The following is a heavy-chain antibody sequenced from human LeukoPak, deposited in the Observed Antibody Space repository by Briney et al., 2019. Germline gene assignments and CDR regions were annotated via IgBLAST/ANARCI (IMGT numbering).Heavy chain of an antibody. D-gene: IGHD1-26*01. Sequence: SVKVSCKASGYTFTGYYMHWVRQAPGQGLEWMGGIIPIFGTANYAQKFQGRVTITADESTSTAYMELSSLRSEDTAVYYCARDGKGGYFDYWGQGTLVTVSS. CDR1: GYTFTGYY. J-gene: IGHJ4*02. CDR2: IIPIFGTA. V-gene: IGHV1-69*13. CDR3: ARDGKGGYFDY.